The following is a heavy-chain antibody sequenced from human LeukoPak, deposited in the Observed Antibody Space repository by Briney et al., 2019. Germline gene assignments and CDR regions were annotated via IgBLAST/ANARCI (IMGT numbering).Heavy chain of an antibody. CDR2: IKQDGSEK. CDR3: ARDDPYDSDALDI. J-gene: IGHJ3*02. D-gene: IGHD2-15*01. CDR1: GFTFSSYW. V-gene: IGHV3-7*01. Sequence: HSGGSLRLSCAASGFTFSSYWMSWVRQAPGKGLEWVANIKQDGSEKYYVDSVKGRFTISRDNAKNSLYLQMNSLRAEDTAVYYCARDDPYDSDALDIWGQGTMVTVSS.